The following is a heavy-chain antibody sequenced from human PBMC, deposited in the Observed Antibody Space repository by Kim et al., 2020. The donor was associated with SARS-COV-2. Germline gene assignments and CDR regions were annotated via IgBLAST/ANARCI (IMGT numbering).Heavy chain of an antibody. D-gene: IGHD6-6*01. V-gene: IGHV4-34*01. CDR3: AGGSYSSSRRSDWFDP. J-gene: IGHJ5*02. Sequence: SLKSRVTISVDTSKNQFSLKLSSVTAADTAVYYCAGGSYSSSRRSDWFDPWGQGTLVTVSS.